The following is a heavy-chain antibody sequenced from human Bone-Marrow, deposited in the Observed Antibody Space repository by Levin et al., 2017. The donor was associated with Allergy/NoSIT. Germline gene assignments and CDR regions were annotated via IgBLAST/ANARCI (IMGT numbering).Heavy chain of an antibody. CDR1: GFTFMDYG. CDR2: ISGDGGVK. V-gene: IGHV3-30*05. CDR3: AKDPGAGPEYYFDL. J-gene: IGHJ4*02. Sequence: GGSLRLSCVASGFTFMDYGFHWVRQSPDKGLEWLAVISGDGGVKAYAASVKGRFTVSRDNAKNTLFLHMTSLRHEDAALYLCAKDPGAGPEYYFDLWGQGTLVAVS. D-gene: IGHD1-26*01.